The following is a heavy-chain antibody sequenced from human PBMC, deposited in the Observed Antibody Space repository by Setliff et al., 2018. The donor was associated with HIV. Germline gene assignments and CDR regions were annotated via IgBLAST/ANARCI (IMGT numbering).Heavy chain of an antibody. D-gene: IGHD2-2*03. Sequence: ASVKVSCKTSGYTFTNYYVHWVRQAPGQGLEWMGVITPNGGSANYAQKFQGRVTMTSDTSTSTVYMELRNLRSDDTAVYYCARDPYGYCTTTTCYVPGYWGQGTLVTVSS. CDR2: ITPNGGSA. J-gene: IGHJ4*02. V-gene: IGHV1-46*01. CDR3: ARDPYGYCTTTTCYVPGY. CDR1: GYTFTNYY.